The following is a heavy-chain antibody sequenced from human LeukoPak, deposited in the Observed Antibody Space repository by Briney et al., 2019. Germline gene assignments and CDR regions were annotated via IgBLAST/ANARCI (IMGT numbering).Heavy chain of an antibody. D-gene: IGHD3-16*02. V-gene: IGHV4-59*08. CDR2: ISYTGST. CDR1: GGSINSDH. Sequence: PSETLSLTCTVSGGSINSDHWSWIRQPPGKGLEWIGCISYTGSTHYNPSLKSRVTILVDTSKNHFSLKLSSVTAADTAVYYCASVRGLGVITPYLDYWGQGTLVTVSS. CDR3: ASVRGLGVITPYLDY. J-gene: IGHJ4*02.